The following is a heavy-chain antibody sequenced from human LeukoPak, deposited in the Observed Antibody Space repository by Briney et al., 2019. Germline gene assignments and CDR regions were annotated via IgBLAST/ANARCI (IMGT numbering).Heavy chain of an antibody. CDR2: ISGSSTAI. D-gene: IGHD1-26*01. Sequence: GGSLRLSCAASGFTFSSYSMNWVRQAPGKGLEWVSYISGSSTAIYYADSVKGRFTISRDNSKSTVYLQMNSLRAEDTAVYYCAKSQEWELIRGGVFDWGQGTLVTVSS. CDR1: GFTFSSYS. CDR3: AKSQEWELIRGGVFD. V-gene: IGHV3-48*01. J-gene: IGHJ4*02.